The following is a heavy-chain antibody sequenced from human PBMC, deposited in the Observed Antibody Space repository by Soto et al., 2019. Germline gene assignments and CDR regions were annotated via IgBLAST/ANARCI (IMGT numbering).Heavy chain of an antibody. V-gene: IGHV3-30*04. J-gene: IGHJ6*02. CDR2: ISYDGSNK. CDR1: GFTFSSYA. Sequence: QVQLVESGGGVVQPGRSLRLSCAASGFTFSSYAMHWVRQAPGKGLEWVAVISYDGSNKYYADSVKGRFTISRDNSKNTLYLQMNSLRAEDTAVYYCAKDAISYYDFWSGYTGDYYYYYGMDVWGQGTTVTVSS. D-gene: IGHD3-3*01. CDR3: AKDAISYYDFWSGYTGDYYYYYGMDV.